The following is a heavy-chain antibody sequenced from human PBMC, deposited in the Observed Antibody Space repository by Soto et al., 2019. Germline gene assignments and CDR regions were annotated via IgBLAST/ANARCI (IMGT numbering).Heavy chain of an antibody. CDR3: AKDAVPDYGKWDWVDS. CDR2: IGGRGTDT. Sequence: DVQLLESGGGLVQPGGSLTLSCAASKFTFSDFAMSWVRQAPGKGLEWVSSIGGRGTDTYYADSVKGRFTISRDHSKKKVFLQMDGLRYEDTDVYYCAKDAVPDYGKWDWVDSWGQGTLFIVSS. V-gene: IGHV3-23*01. D-gene: IGHD3-16*01. CDR1: KFTFSDFA. J-gene: IGHJ5*01.